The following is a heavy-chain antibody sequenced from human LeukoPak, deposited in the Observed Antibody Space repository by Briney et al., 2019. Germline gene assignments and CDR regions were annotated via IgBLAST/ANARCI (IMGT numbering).Heavy chain of an antibody. CDR3: ARRNVAGVPRDYFDY. CDR1: GFTFTTYW. V-gene: IGHV3-7*05. D-gene: IGHD6-19*01. Sequence: PGGSLRLSCAASGFTFTTYWMSWVRQAPGKGLEWVANIKPDGSEKYYVDSVKGRFSISRDNAQNSLYLQMNSLRAEDTAVYFCARRNVAGVPRDYFDYWGQGALVTVSS. J-gene: IGHJ4*02. CDR2: IKPDGSEK.